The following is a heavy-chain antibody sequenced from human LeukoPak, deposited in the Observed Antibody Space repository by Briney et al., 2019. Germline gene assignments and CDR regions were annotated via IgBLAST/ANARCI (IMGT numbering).Heavy chain of an antibody. CDR2: IKPDGSEK. J-gene: IGHJ4*02. CDR1: GFTFSNYW. D-gene: IGHD2-15*01. CDR3: VSEFPGSPWDH. V-gene: IGHV3-7*01. Sequence: PGGSLRLSCAVSGFTFSNYWMSWVRQAPGKGLEWVAYIKPDGSEKYYVDSVKGRFTVSRDNAKNSLYLQMDSLRADDTAVYYCVSEFPGSPWDHWGQGTLVTVSS.